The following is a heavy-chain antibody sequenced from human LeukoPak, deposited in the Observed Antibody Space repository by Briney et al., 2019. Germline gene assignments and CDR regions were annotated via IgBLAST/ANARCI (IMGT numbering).Heavy chain of an antibody. CDR1: GITFSNYW. V-gene: IGHV3-74*01. CDR2: INSDGSST. D-gene: IGHD2-15*01. Sequence: GGSLRLSCAASGITFSNYWMHWVRQAPGKGLVWVSRINSDGSSTIYADSVKGRFTISRDEAKNTLYLQMNSLRAEDTAVYYCAREYCSGGSCSLYDYWGQGTLVTVSS. J-gene: IGHJ4*02. CDR3: AREYCSGGSCSLYDY.